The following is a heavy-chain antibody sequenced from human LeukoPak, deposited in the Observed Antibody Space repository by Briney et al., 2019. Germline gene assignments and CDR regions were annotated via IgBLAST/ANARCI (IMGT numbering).Heavy chain of an antibody. Sequence: ASVKVSCKASGYTFNTYGITWVRQAPGQGLEWMGWMNPNSGNTGYAQKFQGRVTMTRNTSISTAYMELSSLRSEDTAVYYCARGLLLWFGESPDPWGQGTLVTVSS. J-gene: IGHJ5*02. CDR2: MNPNSGNT. CDR1: GYTFNTYG. D-gene: IGHD3-10*01. V-gene: IGHV1-8*02. CDR3: ARGLLLWFGESPDP.